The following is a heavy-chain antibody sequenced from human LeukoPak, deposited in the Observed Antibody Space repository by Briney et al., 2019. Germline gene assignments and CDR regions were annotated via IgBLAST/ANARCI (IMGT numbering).Heavy chain of an antibody. CDR2: IYYSGST. Sequence: SQTLSLTCTVSGDSISSSSYYWGWIRQPPGKGLEWIGSIYYSGSTYYNPSLKSRVTISVDTSKNQFSLKLRSVTAADTAVYYCASGDYDYNWLDPWGQGTLVTVSS. CDR3: ASGDYDYNWLDP. CDR1: GDSISSSSYY. J-gene: IGHJ5*02. V-gene: IGHV4-39*07. D-gene: IGHD4-17*01.